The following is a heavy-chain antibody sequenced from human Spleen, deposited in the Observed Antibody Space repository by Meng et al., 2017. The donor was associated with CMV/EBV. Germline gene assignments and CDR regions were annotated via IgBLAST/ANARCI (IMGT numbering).Heavy chain of an antibody. D-gene: IGHD5-12*01. V-gene: IGHV4-30-4*01. CDR1: DGFNTSDDYY. CDR2: IHYSGTT. Sequence: QVPLPVSGPGLVKPSQTLALTCIVSDGFNTSDDYYWSWIRQPPGKGLEWIGYIHYSGTTYYNPSLKSRIAISLDTSKNQFSLNLNSVTAADAAVYYCARDSPGGYGYFDSWGQGTLVTVSS. J-gene: IGHJ4*02. CDR3: ARDSPGGYGYFDS.